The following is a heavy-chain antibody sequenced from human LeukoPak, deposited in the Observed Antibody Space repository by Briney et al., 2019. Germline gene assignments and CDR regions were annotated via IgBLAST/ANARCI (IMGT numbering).Heavy chain of an antibody. V-gene: IGHV4-39*07. CDR1: GGSISSDSYY. D-gene: IGHD3-3*01. CDR3: ARESITIFGVVIGFDP. Sequence: PSETLSLTCTVSGGSISSDSYYWGWIRQPPGKGLEWIGSIYYSGSTNYNPSLKSRVTISVDTSKNQFSLKLSSVTAADTAVYYCARESITIFGVVIGFDPWGQGTLVTVSS. CDR2: IYYSGST. J-gene: IGHJ5*02.